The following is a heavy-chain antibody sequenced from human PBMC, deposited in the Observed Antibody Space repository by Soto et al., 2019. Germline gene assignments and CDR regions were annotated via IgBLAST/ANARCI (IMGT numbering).Heavy chain of an antibody. D-gene: IGHD4-17*01. Sequence: SGPTLVNPTQTLTLTCTFSGFSLSTSGMRVSWIRQPPGKALEWLARIDWDDDKFYSTSLKTRLTISKDTSKNQVVLTMTNMDPVDTATYYCARMGEDYGGNYGAFDIWGQGTMVTVSS. CDR1: GFSLSTSGMR. V-gene: IGHV2-70*04. CDR3: ARMGEDYGGNYGAFDI. CDR2: IDWDDDK. J-gene: IGHJ3*02.